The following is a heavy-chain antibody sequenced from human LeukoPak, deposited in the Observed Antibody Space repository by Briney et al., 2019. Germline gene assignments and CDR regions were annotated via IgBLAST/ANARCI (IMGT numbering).Heavy chain of an antibody. V-gene: IGHV4-4*02. CDR3: ARGASRHFDY. J-gene: IGHJ4*02. CDR1: GGSISSGNW. CDR2: IYHSGNT. Sequence: SETLSLTCAVSGGSISSGNWWSWVRQPPGKGLEWIGEIYHSGNTNFSPSLKSRVTISVDKSKNQFSLDLISVTAADTAVYYCARGASRHFDYWGQGALVTVSS.